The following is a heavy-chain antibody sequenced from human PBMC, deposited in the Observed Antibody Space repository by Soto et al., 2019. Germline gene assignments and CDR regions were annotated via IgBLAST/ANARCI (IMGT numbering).Heavy chain of an antibody. D-gene: IGHD5-12*01. Sequence: GESLKISWKGAGDSITSYWISWVRQTPGKGLEWMGRIDPSDSYTNYSPSFQGHVTISADKSISTAYLQWSSLKASDTAMYYCARRVFSGLQFPYYYYGMDVWGQGNTVTVSS. V-gene: IGHV5-10-1*01. CDR3: ARRVFSGLQFPYYYYGMDV. CDR1: GDSITSYW. J-gene: IGHJ6*02. CDR2: IDPSDSYT.